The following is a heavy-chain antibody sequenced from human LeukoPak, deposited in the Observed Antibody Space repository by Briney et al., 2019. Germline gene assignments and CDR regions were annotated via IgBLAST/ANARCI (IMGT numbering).Heavy chain of an antibody. V-gene: IGHV4-59*04. Sequence: SETLSLTCTVSGGSVSTYFWNWIRQPPGKGLEWIGYIYYSGGTYYKPSLKSRVTISVDTSKNQFSLKLSSVTAADTAVYFCARRGSTLDAFDIWGQGTMVTVSS. CDR2: IYYSGGT. J-gene: IGHJ3*02. D-gene: IGHD2-2*01. CDR1: GGSVSTYF. CDR3: ARRGSTLDAFDI.